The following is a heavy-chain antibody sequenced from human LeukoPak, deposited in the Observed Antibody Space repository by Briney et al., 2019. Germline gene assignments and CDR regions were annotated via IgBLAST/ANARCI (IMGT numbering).Heavy chain of an antibody. Sequence: SETLSLTCAASGGSISSGGYSWSWIRQPPGKGLEWIGYIYHSGSTYYNPSLKSRVTISVDRSKNQFSLKLSPVTAADTAVYYCARDVLGIGYWFDPWGQGTLVTVSS. D-gene: IGHD2-8*02. CDR3: ARDVLGIGYWFDP. CDR1: GGSISSGGYS. CDR2: IYHSGST. J-gene: IGHJ5*02. V-gene: IGHV4-30-2*01.